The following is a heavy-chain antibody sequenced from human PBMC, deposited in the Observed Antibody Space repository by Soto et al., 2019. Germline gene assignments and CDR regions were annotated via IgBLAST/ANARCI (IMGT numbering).Heavy chain of an antibody. Sequence: EVQLVESGGGLIQPGGSLRLSCAASGFTFSNYWMHWVRQAPGTGLVWVSRVNSDGSSTSYADSVKGRFSISRDNAKNTLYLQMNSLRAEDTAAYYCAREIVYWGQGTLVTVSS. V-gene: IGHV3-74*01. CDR2: VNSDGSST. CDR3: AREIVY. CDR1: GFTFSNYW. D-gene: IGHD1-26*01. J-gene: IGHJ4*02.